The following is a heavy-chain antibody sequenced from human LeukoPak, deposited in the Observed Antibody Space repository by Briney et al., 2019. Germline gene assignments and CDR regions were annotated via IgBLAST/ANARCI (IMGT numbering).Heavy chain of an antibody. Sequence: ASVKVSCKASGYTFTSYDINWVRQATGQGLEWMGWMNPNSGNTGYARKFQGRVTMTRSTSISTAYMEHSTLRSEDTAVYYCARGSRVAVTGNSPYSLLGGYWGQGTLVTVSS. CDR2: MNPNSGNT. J-gene: IGHJ4*02. CDR3: ARGSRVAVTGNSPYSLLGGY. D-gene: IGHD6-19*01. CDR1: GYTFTSYD. V-gene: IGHV1-8*01.